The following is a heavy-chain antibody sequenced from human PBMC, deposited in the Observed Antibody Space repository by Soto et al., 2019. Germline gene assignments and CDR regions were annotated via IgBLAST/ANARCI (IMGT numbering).Heavy chain of an antibody. CDR2: IKQDGSEK. CDR1: GFTFSSYW. CDR3: ARSVYYGSGSYSLYYYYYYMDV. J-gene: IGHJ6*03. Sequence: GGSLRLSCAASGFTFSSYWMSWVRQAPGKGLEWVANIKQDGSEKYYVDSVKGRFTISRDNAKNSLYLQMNSLRAEDTAVYYCARSVYYGSGSYSLYYYYYYMDVWGKGTTVTVSS. D-gene: IGHD3-10*01. V-gene: IGHV3-7*01.